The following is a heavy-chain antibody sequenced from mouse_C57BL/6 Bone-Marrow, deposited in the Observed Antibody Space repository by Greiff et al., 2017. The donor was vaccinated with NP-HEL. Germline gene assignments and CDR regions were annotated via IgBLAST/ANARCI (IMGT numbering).Heavy chain of an antibody. D-gene: IGHD2-2*01. CDR3: ARSGGYDKNFDY. CDR1: GYAFSSSW. Sequence: VQLQQSGPELVKPGASVKISCKASGYAFSSSWMNWVKQRPGKGLEWIGRIYPGDGDTNYNGKFKGKATLTADKSSSTAYMQLSSLTSEDSAVYFCARSGGYDKNFDYWGQGTTLTVSS. CDR2: IYPGDGDT. J-gene: IGHJ2*01. V-gene: IGHV1-82*01.